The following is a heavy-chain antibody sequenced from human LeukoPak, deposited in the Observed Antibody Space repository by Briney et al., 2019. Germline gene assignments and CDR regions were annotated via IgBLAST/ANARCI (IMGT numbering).Heavy chain of an antibody. J-gene: IGHJ4*02. Sequence: SETLSLTCTVSGYSISSGYYWGWIRQPPGKGLEWIGSIYHSGSTYYNPSLKSRVTISVDTSKNQSSLKLSSVTAADTAVYYCARDRSGCPYPWGQGTLVTVSS. CDR2: IYHSGST. D-gene: IGHD6-19*01. CDR3: ARDRSGCPYP. V-gene: IGHV4-38-2*02. CDR1: GYSISSGYY.